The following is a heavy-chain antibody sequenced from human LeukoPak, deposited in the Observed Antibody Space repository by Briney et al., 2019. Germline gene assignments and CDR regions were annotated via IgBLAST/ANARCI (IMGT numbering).Heavy chain of an antibody. V-gene: IGHV5-51*01. CDR2: IYPGDSDT. Sequence: GESLKISCQGSGYSFSSYWIGWVRQMPGKGLEWMGIIYPGDSDTTYSPSFQGQVTFSADKSISTAYLQWSSLKASDTAIYYCARVGVRGVNGRAYFDYWGQGTLLTVSS. D-gene: IGHD3-10*01. J-gene: IGHJ4*02. CDR3: ARVGVRGVNGRAYFDY. CDR1: GYSFSSYW.